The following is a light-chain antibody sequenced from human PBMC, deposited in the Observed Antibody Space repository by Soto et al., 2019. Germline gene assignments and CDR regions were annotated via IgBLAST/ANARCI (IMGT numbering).Light chain of an antibody. J-gene: IGKJ4*01. CDR3: QQRSDWPRIT. Sequence: EVVLTQSPATLSLSPGERATLSCRASQSIYNYVAWYQQKPGQAPRLLIYDASNRATGIPARFSGSGSGTDFTLTISSLEPEDFAVYHCQQRSDWPRITFGGGTKVDI. V-gene: IGKV3-11*01. CDR2: DAS. CDR1: QSIYNY.